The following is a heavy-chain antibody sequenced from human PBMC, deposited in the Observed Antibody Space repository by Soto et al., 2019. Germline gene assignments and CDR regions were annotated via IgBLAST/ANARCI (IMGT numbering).Heavy chain of an antibody. CDR2: IDPSDSYT. Sequence: PGESLTISWKGSGCSFTSYWIRWVSQMPGKGLEWMGRIDPSDSYTNYSPSFQGHVTISADKSISTAYLQWSSLKASDTAMYYCARAEATMVRGVGPYYYYGMDVWGQGTTVTVSS. CDR3: ARAEATMVRGVGPYYYYGMDV. J-gene: IGHJ6*02. CDR1: GCSFTSYW. D-gene: IGHD3-10*01. V-gene: IGHV5-10-1*01.